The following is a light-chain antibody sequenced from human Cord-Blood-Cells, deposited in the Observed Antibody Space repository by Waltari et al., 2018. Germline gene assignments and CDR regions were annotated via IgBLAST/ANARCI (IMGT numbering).Light chain of an antibody. V-gene: IGLV2-11*01. CDR3: CSYAGSYTSYV. J-gene: IGLJ1*01. Sequence: QSALTQPRSVSGSPGQSVTISCTGTSRDGGGYNCVSWYQQHPGKAPKLMIYDVSKRPSGVPDRFSGSKSGNTASLTISGLQAEDEADYYCCSYAGSYTSYVFGTGTKVTVL. CDR1: SRDGGGYNC. CDR2: DVS.